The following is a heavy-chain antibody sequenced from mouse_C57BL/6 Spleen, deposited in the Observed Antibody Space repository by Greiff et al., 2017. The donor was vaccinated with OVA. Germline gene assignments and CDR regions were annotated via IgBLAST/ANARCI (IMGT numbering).Heavy chain of an antibody. CDR2: IDPSDSYT. V-gene: IGHV1-69*01. CDR3: ARRFYGNYAMDY. Sequence: VQLQQPGAELVMPGASVKLSCKASGYTFTSYWMHWVKQRPGQGLEWIGEIDPSDSYTNYNQKFKGKSTLTVDKSSSKAYMQLSSLTSEDSAVDYCARRFYGNYAMDYWGQGTSVTVSS. J-gene: IGHJ4*01. D-gene: IGHD1-1*01. CDR1: GYTFTSYW.